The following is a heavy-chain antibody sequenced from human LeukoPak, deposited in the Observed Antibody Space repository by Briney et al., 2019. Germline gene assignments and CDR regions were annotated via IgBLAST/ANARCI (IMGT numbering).Heavy chain of an antibody. D-gene: IGHD3-22*01. CDR1: GGSISSGGYS. V-gene: IGHV4-30-2*01. CDR3: AAYYYDSSVY. Sequence: PSETLSLTCAVSGGSISSGGYSWSWIRQPPGKGLEWIGYIYHSGSTYYNPSLKSRVTISVDRSKNQFSLKLSSVTAADTAVYYCAAYYYDSSVYWGQGTLVTVSS. CDR2: IYHSGST. J-gene: IGHJ4*02.